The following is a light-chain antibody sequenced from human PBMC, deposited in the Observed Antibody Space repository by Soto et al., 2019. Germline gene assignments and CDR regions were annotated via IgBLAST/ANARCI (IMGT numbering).Light chain of an antibody. J-gene: IGKJ1*01. CDR1: QYIGGR. V-gene: IGKV1-12*01. Sequence: DVQMTQSPSSVSASVGDRSTITFLASQYIGGRLAWFQQKPGKAPQYLIQAASILQSGVPSRFSGSGSGTEFILTINNLQPEDFASYFCLQVYSFPRTFGLGTKVDIK. CDR3: LQVYSFPRT. CDR2: AAS.